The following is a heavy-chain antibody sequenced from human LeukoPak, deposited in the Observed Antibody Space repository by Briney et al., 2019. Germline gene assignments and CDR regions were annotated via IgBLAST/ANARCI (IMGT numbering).Heavy chain of an antibody. D-gene: IGHD3-22*01. Sequence: GGSLRLSCAASGFTFSSYSMNWVRQAPGKGLEWVSSISSSSSYIYYADSVKGRFTISRDNAKNSLYLQMNSLRAEDTAVYYCARLRIPAARYNYDSREPPDYWGQGTLGTVSS. V-gene: IGHV3-21*01. J-gene: IGHJ4*02. CDR2: ISSSSSYI. CDR1: GFTFSSYS. CDR3: ARLRIPAARYNYDSREPPDY.